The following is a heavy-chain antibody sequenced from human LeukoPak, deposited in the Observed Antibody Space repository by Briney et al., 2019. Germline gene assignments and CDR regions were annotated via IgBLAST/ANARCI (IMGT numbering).Heavy chain of an antibody. CDR3: ARVVSSGWYPFDY. D-gene: IGHD6-19*01. CDR2: IYYSGST. Sequence: SQTLSLTCTVSGVSISSGGYYWSWIRQHPGKGLEWIGYIYYSGSTYYNPSLKSRVTISVDTSKNQFSLKLSSVTAADTAVYYCARVVSSGWYPFDYWGQGTLVTVSS. CDR1: GVSISSGGYY. V-gene: IGHV4-31*03. J-gene: IGHJ4*02.